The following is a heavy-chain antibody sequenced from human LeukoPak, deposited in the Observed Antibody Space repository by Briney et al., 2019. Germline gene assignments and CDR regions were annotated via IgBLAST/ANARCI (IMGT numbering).Heavy chain of an antibody. Sequence: SETLSLTCAVYGGSFSGYYWSWIRQPPGKGRGWIGEINHSGSTNYNPSLKSRVTISVDTSKNQFSLKLSSVTAADTAVYYCASNPIVVVVAATPGWFDPWGQGTLVTVSS. J-gene: IGHJ5*02. V-gene: IGHV4-34*01. D-gene: IGHD2-15*01. CDR1: GGSFSGYY. CDR2: INHSGST. CDR3: ASNPIVVVVAATPGWFDP.